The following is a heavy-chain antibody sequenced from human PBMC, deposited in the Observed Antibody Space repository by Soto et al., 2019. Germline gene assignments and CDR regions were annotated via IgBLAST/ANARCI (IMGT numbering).Heavy chain of an antibody. J-gene: IGHJ4*02. CDR1: GGSFSGYY. Sequence: SETLSLTCAVYGGSFSGYYWSWIRQPPGKGLEWIGEINHSGSTNYNPSLKSRVTISVDTSKNQFSLKLSSVTAADTAVYYCARGDSYGYIPNFDYWGQGTLVTVSS. CDR3: ARGDSYGYIPNFDY. CDR2: INHSGST. D-gene: IGHD5-18*01. V-gene: IGHV4-34*01.